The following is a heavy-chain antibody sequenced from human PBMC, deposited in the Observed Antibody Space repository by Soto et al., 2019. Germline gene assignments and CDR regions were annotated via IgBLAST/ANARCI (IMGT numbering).Heavy chain of an antibody. CDR1: GFTFDDYT. V-gene: IGHV3-43*01. D-gene: IGHD6-6*01. J-gene: IGHJ4*02. CDR3: ANEQQLGRSFDY. CDR2: ISWDGGST. Sequence: EVQLVESGGVVVQPGGSLRLSCAASGFTFDDYTMHWVRQAPGKGLEWVSLISWDGGSTYYADSVKGRFTISRDNSKNSLYLQMNSLRTEDIALYYCANEQQLGRSFDYWGQGTLVTVSS.